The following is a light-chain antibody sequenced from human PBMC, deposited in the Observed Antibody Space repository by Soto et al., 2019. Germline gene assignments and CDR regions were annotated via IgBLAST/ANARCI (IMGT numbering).Light chain of an antibody. V-gene: IGLV2-14*01. CDR1: SSDVGGYNY. CDR3: SSYTIPVV. CDR2: DVS. J-gene: IGLJ2*01. Sequence: QSALTQPASVSGSPGQSITISCTGTSSDVGGYNYVSWYQQHPGKAPKLMIYDVSNRPSGVSNRFSGSKSGNTASLTISGLQAEDEADYYCSSYTIPVVFGGGTKLTVL.